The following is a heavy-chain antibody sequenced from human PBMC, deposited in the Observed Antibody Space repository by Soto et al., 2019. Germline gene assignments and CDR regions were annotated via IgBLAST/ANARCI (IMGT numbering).Heavy chain of an antibody. V-gene: IGHV1-2*04. CDR3: ARGDSTDCSNGVCSFFYNHDMDV. D-gene: IGHD2-8*01. CDR2: INPKSGGT. Sequence: ASVKVSCKASGYSFTDYHIHWVRQAPGQGLEWLGRINPKSGGTSTAQKFQGWVTMTTDTSISTASMELSRLTSDDTAIYYCARGDSTDCSNGVCSFFYNHDMDVWGQGTTVTVSS. CDR1: GYSFTDYH. J-gene: IGHJ6*02.